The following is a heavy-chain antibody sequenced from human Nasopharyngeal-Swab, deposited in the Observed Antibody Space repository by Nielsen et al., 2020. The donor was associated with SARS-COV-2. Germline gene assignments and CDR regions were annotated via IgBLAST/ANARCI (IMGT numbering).Heavy chain of an antibody. CDR2: ISYDGGNK. Sequence: WIRQPPGKGLEWVAVISYDGGNKYYADSVKGRFTISRDNSKNTLYLQMNGLRAEDTAVYYCAKSIYSYGLVGYFDYWGQGTLVTVSS. J-gene: IGHJ4*02. V-gene: IGHV3-30*18. CDR3: AKSIYSYGLVGYFDY. D-gene: IGHD5-18*01.